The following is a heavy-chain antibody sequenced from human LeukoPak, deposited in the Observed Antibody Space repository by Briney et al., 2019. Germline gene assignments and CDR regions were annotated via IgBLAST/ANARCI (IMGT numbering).Heavy chain of an antibody. Sequence: SETLSLTCTVSGDSITSTTYYWGWIRQPPGKGLEWIGEINHSGSTNYNPSLKSRVTISVDTSKNQFSLKLSSVTAADTAVYYCARGVLWYYYDSSGPNYFDYWGQGTLVTVSS. D-gene: IGHD3-22*01. CDR2: INHSGST. CDR3: ARGVLWYYYDSSGPNYFDY. V-gene: IGHV4-39*07. J-gene: IGHJ4*02. CDR1: GDSITSTTYY.